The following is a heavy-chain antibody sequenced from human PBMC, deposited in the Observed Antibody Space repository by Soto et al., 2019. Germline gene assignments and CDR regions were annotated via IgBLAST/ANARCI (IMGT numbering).Heavy chain of an antibody. V-gene: IGHV4-34*01. J-gene: IGHJ6*03. CDR3: AKRGSWGYYYYYMDV. D-gene: IGHD3-16*01. CDR2: INHSGST. Sequence: PSETLSLTCAVYGGSFSGYYWSWIRQPPGKGLEWIGEINHSGSTNYNPSLKSRVTISVDTSKNQFSLKLSSVTAADTAVYYCAKRGSWGYYYYYMDVWGKGTTVTVSS. CDR1: GGSFSGYY.